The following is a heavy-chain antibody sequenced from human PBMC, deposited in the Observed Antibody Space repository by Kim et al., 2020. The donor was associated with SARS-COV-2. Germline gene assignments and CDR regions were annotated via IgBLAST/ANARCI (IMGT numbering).Heavy chain of an antibody. J-gene: IGHJ5*02. D-gene: IGHD4-17*01. CDR2: ISVSGGTT. V-gene: IGHV3-23*01. CDR1: GFTFSSYA. CDR3: AKVGYGDNT. Sequence: GGSLTLSCAASGFTFSSYAMNWVRQAPGQWLEWVSSISVSGGTTYYAASVKGRFTITRDNSQNTLYLQMKSLRAEDTAVFYCAKVGYGDNTWGQGTLVTVSS.